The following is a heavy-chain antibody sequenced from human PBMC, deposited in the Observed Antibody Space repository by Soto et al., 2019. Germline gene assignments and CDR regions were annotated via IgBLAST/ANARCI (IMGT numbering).Heavy chain of an antibody. D-gene: IGHD2-21*01. CDR2: MNPNSGNT. J-gene: IGHJ4*02. CDR1: GYTFTSYD. CDR3: ARVPRDFCGRECSSAN. Sequence: GASVKVSCKASGYTFTSYDINWVRQATGQGLEWMGWMNPNSGNTGYAQKFRGRVTMTRNPSMSTAYMELTSLRAEDTAVYYCARVPRDFCGRECSSANWGQGTQVTVSS. V-gene: IGHV1-8*01.